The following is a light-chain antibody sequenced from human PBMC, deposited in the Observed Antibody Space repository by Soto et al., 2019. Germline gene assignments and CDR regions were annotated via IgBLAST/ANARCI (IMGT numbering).Light chain of an antibody. Sequence: EIVLTQSPGTLSLSPGERATLSCMASQSVSSTYLAWYQQKPGQAPRLLIYGASSRATGIPDRISGSGSGTDFTLTISRLEPEDFALYYCQQYGNSPYTFGQGTKLEI. V-gene: IGKV3-20*01. CDR1: QSVSSTY. CDR2: GAS. J-gene: IGKJ2*01. CDR3: QQYGNSPYT.